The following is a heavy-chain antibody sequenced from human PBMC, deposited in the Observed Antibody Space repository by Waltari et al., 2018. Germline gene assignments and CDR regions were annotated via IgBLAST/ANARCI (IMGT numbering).Heavy chain of an antibody. V-gene: IGHV1-2*02. J-gene: IGHJ4*02. D-gene: IGHD6-13*01. CDR1: GYTFTGSY. CDR3: ARDRIAAAGPVDY. Sequence: QVQLVQSGAEVKKPGASVKVSCTASGYTFTGSYLHWVRQAPGQGLEWRGWINPNSGGTNYEQKFQGRVTMTRDTSISTAYMELSRLRSDDTAVYYCARDRIAAAGPVDYWGQGTLVTVSS. CDR2: INPNSGGT.